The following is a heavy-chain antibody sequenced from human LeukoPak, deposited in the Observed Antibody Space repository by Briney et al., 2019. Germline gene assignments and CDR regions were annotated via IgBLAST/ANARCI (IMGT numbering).Heavy chain of an antibody. CDR1: GFTFSNSG. J-gene: IGHJ4*02. CDR3: AKDSAVVAATPENYFDY. Sequence: GGSLRLSCTASGFTFSNSGMHWVRQAPGKGLEWVAVLSHDAINKYYTDSVRGRFTISRDNSKNTLYLQMTSLRPEDTAVYYCAKDSAVVAATPENYFDYWGQGTLVTVSS. V-gene: IGHV3-30*18. D-gene: IGHD2-15*01. CDR2: LSHDAINK.